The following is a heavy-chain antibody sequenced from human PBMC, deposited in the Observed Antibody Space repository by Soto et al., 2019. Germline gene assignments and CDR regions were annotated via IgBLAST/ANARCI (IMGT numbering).Heavy chain of an antibody. Sequence: SETLSLTCTVSGGSVSSGSYYWSWIRQPPGKGLEWIGYIYYSESTKYNPALKSRVTMSVDTSKNQFSLKLSSVTAADTAVYYCARDGLSRVDPWGQGTLVTVSS. D-gene: IGHD2-2*01. J-gene: IGHJ5*02. CDR1: GGSVSSGSYY. V-gene: IGHV4-61*01. CDR2: IYYSEST. CDR3: ARDGLSRVDP.